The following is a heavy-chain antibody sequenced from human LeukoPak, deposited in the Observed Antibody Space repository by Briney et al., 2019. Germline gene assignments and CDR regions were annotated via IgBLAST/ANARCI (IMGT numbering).Heavy chain of an antibody. J-gene: IGHJ4*02. CDR3: ARGRPHGNDY. D-gene: IGHD4-23*01. V-gene: IGHV3-23*01. Sequence: GGSLRLSCVASGFTFRDFSMSWVRQAPGKGLEWVSVISNGGDHTYYADSVKGRFSISRDNAKNTLYLQMNSLRVEDTAVYYCARGRPHGNDYWGQGTLVTVSS. CDR2: ISNGGDHT. CDR1: GFTFRDFS.